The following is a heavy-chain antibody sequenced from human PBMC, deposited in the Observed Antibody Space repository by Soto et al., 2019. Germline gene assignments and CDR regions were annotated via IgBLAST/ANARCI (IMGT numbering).Heavy chain of an antibody. V-gene: IGHV3-23*01. CDR3: AKEQYYYDSSGLT. CDR2: ISGSGGST. D-gene: IGHD3-22*01. Sequence: EVQLLESGGGLVQPGGSLRLSCAASGFTFSSYAMSWVRQAPGKGLEWVSTISGSGGSTYYADSVKGRFTISRDNSENTLYLQVNSLRDEDTAVYYCAKEQYYYDSSGLTWGQGTLVTVSS. J-gene: IGHJ4*02. CDR1: GFTFSSYA.